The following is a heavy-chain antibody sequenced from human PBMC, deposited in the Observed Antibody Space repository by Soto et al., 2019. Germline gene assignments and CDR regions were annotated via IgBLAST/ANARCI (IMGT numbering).Heavy chain of an antibody. J-gene: IGHJ6*04. D-gene: IGHD6-6*01. V-gene: IGHV5-10-1*01. CDR2: IDPSDSYT. CDR3: ARRQLTPGYHYGMDV. Sequence: GESLKISCKGSGYSFTSYWISWVRQMPGKGLEWMGRIDPSDSYTNYSPPFQGHVTISADKSISTAYLQWSSLKASDTAMYYCARRQLTPGYHYGMDVWGKGTTVTVSS. CDR1: GYSFTSYW.